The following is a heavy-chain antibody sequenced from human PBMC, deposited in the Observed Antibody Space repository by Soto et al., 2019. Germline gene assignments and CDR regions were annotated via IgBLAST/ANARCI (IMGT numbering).Heavy chain of an antibody. Sequence: ASVKVSCNTSVYTLTSYYMHWVRQAPGQGLEWMGIVNTSGGGTRYAQNFQGRVTMTRDTSTSTVYMELRSLSYDDTAVDYCARDSTLAYWRQGTLVTVSS. CDR2: VNTSGGGT. CDR1: VYTLTSYY. CDR3: ARDSTLAY. J-gene: IGHJ4*02. V-gene: IGHV1-46*01.